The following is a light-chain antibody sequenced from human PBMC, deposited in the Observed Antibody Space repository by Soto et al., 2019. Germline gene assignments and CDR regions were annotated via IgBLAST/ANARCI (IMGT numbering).Light chain of an antibody. J-gene: IGKJ1*01. CDR2: AAS. V-gene: IGKV1-39*01. Sequence: IQMTQSPSSLSASVGDRVTITRRASQSVNTYLHWYQQKAGQAPKILIYAASNLQSGVPSRFSGRGSGTDFTLTVESLQPEDFETYYCQQGYSNPWTFGQGTKVDIK. CDR1: QSVNTY. CDR3: QQGYSNPWT.